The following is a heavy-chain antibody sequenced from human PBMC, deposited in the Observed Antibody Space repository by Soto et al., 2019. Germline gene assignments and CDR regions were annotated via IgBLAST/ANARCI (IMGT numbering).Heavy chain of an antibody. J-gene: IGHJ5*02. CDR2: IYYSGST. CDR3: ARVVSGWYGAVNWFDP. Sequence: PSETLSLTCTVSGASISGYYWSWIRQPPGKGLEWIGYIYYSGSTYYNPSLKSRVTISVDTSKNQFSLKLSSVTAADTAVYYCARVVSGWYGAVNWFDPWGQGTLVTVSS. V-gene: IGHV4-59*12. CDR1: GASISGYY. D-gene: IGHD6-19*01.